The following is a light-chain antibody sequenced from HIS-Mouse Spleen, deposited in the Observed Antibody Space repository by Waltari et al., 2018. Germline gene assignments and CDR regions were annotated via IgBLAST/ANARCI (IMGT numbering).Light chain of an antibody. V-gene: IGKV1-9*01. CDR3: QQLNSYPPT. CDR2: AAS. CDR1: QGIRRY. Sequence: DIQLNQSPSFLSVSVGDRVTITCRASQGIRRYLAWYQQKPGKAPKLLIYAASTLQSGVPSRFSGSGSGTEFTLTISSLQPEDFATYYCQQLNSYPPTFGQGTKVEIK. J-gene: IGKJ1*01.